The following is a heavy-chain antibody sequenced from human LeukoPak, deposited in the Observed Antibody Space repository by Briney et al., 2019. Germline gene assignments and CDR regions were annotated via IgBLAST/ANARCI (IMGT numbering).Heavy chain of an antibody. CDR2: IIPIVGTT. D-gene: IGHD3-22*01. CDR3: ARGGYYYDSSGYSHLPDY. V-gene: IGHV1-69*13. J-gene: IGHJ4*02. CDR1: GGTFGSYA. Sequence: ASVKVSCKASGGTFGSYAFSWVRQAPGQGLEWMGGIIPIVGTTNYAQMFQGRVTITADESTSTAYMELSSLRSEDTAVYYCARGGYYYDSSGYSHLPDYWGQGTLVTVSA.